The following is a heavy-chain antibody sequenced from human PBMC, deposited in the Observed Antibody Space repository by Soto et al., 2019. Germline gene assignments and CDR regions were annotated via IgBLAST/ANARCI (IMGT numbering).Heavy chain of an antibody. J-gene: IGHJ5*02. CDR3: ARGSLFPRHWYSSSWSWFDP. D-gene: IGHD6-13*01. CDR1: GGSFSGYY. V-gene: IGHV4-34*01. CDR2: INHSGST. Sequence: QVQLQQWGAGLLKPSETLSLTCAVYGGSFSGYYWSWIRQPPGKGLEWIGEINHSGSTNYNPSLKSRVTISVDTSKNQFSLKLSSVTAADTAVYYCARGSLFPRHWYSSSWSWFDPWGQGTLVTVSS.